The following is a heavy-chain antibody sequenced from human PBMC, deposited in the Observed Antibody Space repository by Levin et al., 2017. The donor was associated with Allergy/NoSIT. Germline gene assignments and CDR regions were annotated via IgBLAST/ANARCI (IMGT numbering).Heavy chain of an antibody. J-gene: IGHJ3*01. CDR3: AKGDNSVAPGIDAFDV. CDR1: GFGFSSYA. Sequence: PGGSLRLSCAASGFGFSSYAMAWVRQTPGKGLEWVSDISGSGGNKYYVDSVRGRFTISRDNAKDTLYLQMNSLRVEDTALYYCAKGDNSVAPGIDAFDVWGQGTFVTVS. D-gene: IGHD1-1*01. V-gene: IGHV3-23*01. CDR2: ISGSGGNK.